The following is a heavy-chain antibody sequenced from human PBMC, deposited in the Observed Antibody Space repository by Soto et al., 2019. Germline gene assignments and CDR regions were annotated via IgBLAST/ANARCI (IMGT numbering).Heavy chain of an antibody. Sequence: QVQLVQSGTEVKKPGSSVKVSCKASGGTFRNYPINWVRQAPGQGLEWMGSIFPLTDIPDYAQNFQARLTISADKSTSTAYMELSSLTSDDTAMKFCARGPLVVLNYFESWGQGTLVTVSS. CDR3: ARGPLVVLNYFES. CDR1: GGTFRNYP. CDR2: IFPLTDIP. J-gene: IGHJ4*02. V-gene: IGHV1-69*02.